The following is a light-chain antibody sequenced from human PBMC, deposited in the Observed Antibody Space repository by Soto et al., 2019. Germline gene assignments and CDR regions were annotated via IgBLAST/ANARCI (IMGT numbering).Light chain of an antibody. Sequence: AIQVTQSPSSLSASVGDRVTITCRATQGYRSDIGWYQQKPGKAPKLLICAASDLQAEVPSRFSGSGSGTDFTLTIISLQAEDFATYYCLQDHDYQWTFGQGTKVDIK. J-gene: IGKJ2*02. V-gene: IGKV1-6*01. CDR3: LQDHDYQWT. CDR1: QGYRSD. CDR2: AAS.